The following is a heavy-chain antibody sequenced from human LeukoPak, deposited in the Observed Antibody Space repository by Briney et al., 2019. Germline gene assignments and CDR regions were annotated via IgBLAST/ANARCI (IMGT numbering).Heavy chain of an antibody. CDR1: GFTFNSYS. D-gene: IGHD3-3*01. Sequence: GGSLRLSCAASGFTFNSYSMNWVRQAPGKGLEWVSSISSSSRYIYYADSVQGRFTISRDNAKNSLFLQMNSLRAEDTAVYYCARATSYFWSGYDDAFDIWGQGTMVTVSS. V-gene: IGHV3-21*01. CDR2: ISSSSRYI. J-gene: IGHJ3*02. CDR3: ARATSYFWSGYDDAFDI.